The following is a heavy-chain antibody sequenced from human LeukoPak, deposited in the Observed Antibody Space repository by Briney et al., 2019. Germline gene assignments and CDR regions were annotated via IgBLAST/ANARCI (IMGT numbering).Heavy chain of an antibody. Sequence: PSETLSLTCTVSGGSISSSNYYWGWIRQPPGKGLEWIGSIYYSGNTYYNPSLKSRVTISVDTSKNQFSLKLTSVTAADTAVYYCARLGIGVVPSAMLGDYYFDYWGQGTLVTVSS. CDR2: IYYSGNT. CDR1: GGSISSSNYY. D-gene: IGHD2-2*01. J-gene: IGHJ4*02. V-gene: IGHV4-39*01. CDR3: ARLGIGVVPSAMLGDYYFDY.